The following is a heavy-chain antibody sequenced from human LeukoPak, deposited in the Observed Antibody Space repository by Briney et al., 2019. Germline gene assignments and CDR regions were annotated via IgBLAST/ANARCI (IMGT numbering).Heavy chain of an antibody. D-gene: IGHD5-24*01. Sequence: GGSLTLSCEASGFTFSDNWMSWVRQAPGKGLEWVASINPGGSQKEYVDSVKGRFTISRDDTKSSLYLQMNSLGAEDTAIYYCAKLLGMVTTYDSWGQGTRVTVSS. J-gene: IGHJ4*02. CDR2: INPGGSQK. CDR1: GFTFSDNW. CDR3: AKLLGMVTTYDS. V-gene: IGHV3-7*01.